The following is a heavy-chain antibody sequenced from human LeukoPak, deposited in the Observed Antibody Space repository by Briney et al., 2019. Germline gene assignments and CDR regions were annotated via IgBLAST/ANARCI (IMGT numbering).Heavy chain of an antibody. J-gene: IGHJ5*02. CDR2: IIPIFGTA. CDR3: ARGYSGYEGRFDP. CDR1: GFTFSSYA. Sequence: GGSLRLSCAASGFTFSSYAISWVRQAPGQGLERMGRIIPIFGTANYAQKFQGRVTITTDESTSTAYMELSSLRSEDTAAYYCARGYSGYEGRFDPWGQGTLVTVSS. V-gene: IGHV1-69*05. D-gene: IGHD5-12*01.